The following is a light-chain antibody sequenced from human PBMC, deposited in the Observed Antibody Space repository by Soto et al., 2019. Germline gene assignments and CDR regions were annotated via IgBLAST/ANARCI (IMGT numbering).Light chain of an antibody. Sequence: EIVLTQSPDTLSLSPGERATLSCRASQSVSSNSLAWYQQKPGQAPRLLIYGASSRATGIPDRFSGSGSGTDFTLTISRLEPEDFAVYYCQQYGSSQYTFGQGTKLEIK. CDR2: GAS. CDR1: QSVSSNS. V-gene: IGKV3-20*01. CDR3: QQYGSSQYT. J-gene: IGKJ2*01.